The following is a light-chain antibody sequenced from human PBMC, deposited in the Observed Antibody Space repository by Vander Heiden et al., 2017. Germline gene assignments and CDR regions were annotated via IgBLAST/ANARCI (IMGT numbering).Light chain of an antibody. CDR1: QSVTTS. Sequence: ELVLTQSPATLSLSPGERATLSCRASQSVTTSLAWYQQKPGQPPRLLIYDASNRAIGIPVRFSGSGSGTDFTLTSSSLEPEDFAVYYWQQRNTWITFGQGTRLEIK. V-gene: IGKV3-11*01. CDR3: QQRNTWIT. CDR2: DAS. J-gene: IGKJ5*01.